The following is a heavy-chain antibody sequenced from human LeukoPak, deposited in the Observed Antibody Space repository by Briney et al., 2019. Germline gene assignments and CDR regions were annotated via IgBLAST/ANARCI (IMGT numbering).Heavy chain of an antibody. CDR1: GGSISSGGYY. V-gene: IGHV4-31*03. Sequence: SETLSLTCTVSGGSISSGGYYWSWIRQHPGKGLEWIGYIYYSGSTYYNPSLKSRVTISVDTSKNQFSLKLSSVTAADTAVYYCARLHNVRYYYYGMDVWGQGTTVTVSS. J-gene: IGHJ6*02. D-gene: IGHD4-11*01. CDR2: IYYSGST. CDR3: ARLHNVRYYYYGMDV.